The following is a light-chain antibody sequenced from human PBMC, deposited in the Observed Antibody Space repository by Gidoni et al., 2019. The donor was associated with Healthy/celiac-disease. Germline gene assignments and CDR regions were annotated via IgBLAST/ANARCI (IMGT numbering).Light chain of an antibody. J-gene: IGKJ3*01. Sequence: ELVLTQSPATLSLSPGERATLSCRASQSVSSYLALYQQKPGQAPRLLIYDASNRATGIPARFSGSGSGTDFTLTISSLEPEDFAVYYCQQRSNFGPGTKVDIK. CDR3: QQRSN. CDR2: DAS. V-gene: IGKV3-11*01. CDR1: QSVSSY.